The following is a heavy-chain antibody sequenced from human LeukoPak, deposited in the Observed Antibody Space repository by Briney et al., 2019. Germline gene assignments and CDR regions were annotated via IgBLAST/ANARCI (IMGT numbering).Heavy chain of an antibody. CDR2: ISADNGNT. V-gene: IGHV1-18*01. CDR1: GYTFTSYG. D-gene: IGHD1-1*01. J-gene: IGHJ4*02. Sequence: ASVKVSCKASGYTFTSYGISWVRQAPGQGLEWMGWISADNGNTNYAQKLQGSVTMTTDTATSTAYMELRSLRSDDTAVYYCARVGYTTGTLDYWGQGTLVTVSS. CDR3: ARVGYTTGTLDY.